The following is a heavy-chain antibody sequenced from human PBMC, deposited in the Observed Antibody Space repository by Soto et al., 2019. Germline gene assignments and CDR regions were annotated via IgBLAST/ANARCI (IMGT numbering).Heavy chain of an antibody. Sequence: GGSMILSCTAAELNIRNHSMSWVSKETGKGLEWVSAIGDSGATTYYADSVKGRFTISRDNSKNTLYLQMNNLRAEDTAFYYCAKDRSSTSCYGFDYWGPGALVTVSS. CDR3: AKDRSSTSCYGFDY. CDR1: ELNIRNHS. J-gene: IGHJ4*02. V-gene: IGHV3-23*01. D-gene: IGHD2-2*01. CDR2: IGDSGATT.